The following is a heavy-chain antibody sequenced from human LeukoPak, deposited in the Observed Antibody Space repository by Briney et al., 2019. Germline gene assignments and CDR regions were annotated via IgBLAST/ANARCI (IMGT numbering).Heavy chain of an antibody. CDR3: GREYDNSGLDY. V-gene: IGHV6-1*01. J-gene: IGHJ4*02. D-gene: IGHD3-22*01. CDR1: GDSVSTNSAA. CDR2: TCYRSKWYN. Sequence: SQTLSLTCAISGDSVSTNSAAWNWTRQSPSRGLEWLGRTCYRSKWYNEYAGSVKSRITINPDTSKNQFSLQLNSVTPEDTAVYYCGREYDNSGLDYWGQGTLVTVSS.